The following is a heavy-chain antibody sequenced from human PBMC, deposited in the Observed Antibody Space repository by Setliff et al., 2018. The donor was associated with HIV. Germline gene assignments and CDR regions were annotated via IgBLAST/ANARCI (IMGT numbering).Heavy chain of an antibody. CDR1: GGSINSDY. V-gene: IGHV4-59*08. Sequence: SETLSLTCSVSGGSINSDYWSWIRQSPGKGLEWIGYVYYSGSTNYNPSLKSRITISVDTSKNQMSLNMSSTTAADTAVYYCARHHYDVLSGYYTLKYWGQGMLVTVSS. D-gene: IGHD3-3*01. CDR2: VYYSGST. CDR3: ARHHYDVLSGYYTLKY. J-gene: IGHJ4*02.